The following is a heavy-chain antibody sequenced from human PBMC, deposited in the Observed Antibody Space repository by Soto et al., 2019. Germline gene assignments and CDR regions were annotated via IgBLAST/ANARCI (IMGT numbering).Heavy chain of an antibody. V-gene: IGHV4-39*01. D-gene: IGHD2-15*01. CDR1: GGSISSSSYY. CDR2: IYYSGST. CDR3: AAPHCSGGSCYGGLQYYYGMDV. J-gene: IGHJ6*02. Sequence: PSETLSLTCTVSGGSISSSSYYWGWIRQPPGKGLEWIGSIYYSGSTYYNPSLKSRVTISVDTSKNQFSLKLSSVTAADTAVYYCAAPHCSGGSCYGGLQYYYGMDVWGQGTTVTVSS.